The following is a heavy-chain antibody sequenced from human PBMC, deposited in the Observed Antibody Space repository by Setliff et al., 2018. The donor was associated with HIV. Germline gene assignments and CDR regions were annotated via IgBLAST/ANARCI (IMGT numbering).Heavy chain of an antibody. V-gene: IGHV4-59*01. CDR2: IYYSGST. D-gene: IGHD5-18*01. CDR1: GGSISSYY. J-gene: IGHJ6*03. CDR3: ARGSRGYSYAYYYYYMDV. Sequence: PSETLSLTCTVSGGSISSYYWSWIRQPPGKGLEWIGYIYYSGSTNYNPSLKSRVTISVDTSKNQFSLKLSSVTAADTAVYYCARGSRGYSYAYYYYYMDVCGKGTTVTVSS.